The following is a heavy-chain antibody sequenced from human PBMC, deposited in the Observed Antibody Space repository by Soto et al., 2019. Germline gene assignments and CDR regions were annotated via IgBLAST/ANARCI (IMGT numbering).Heavy chain of an antibody. Sequence: EVQLVESGGDLVKPGGCLRLSCATSGITFTNAWMSWVRQAPGKGLEWVGRIKNKADGGTTDYAAPVRGRFTISRDDSKNTLFLQMNSLETEDTAVYYCTTDPGDYEDFWGQGTLDTVSS. CDR2: IKNKADGGTT. J-gene: IGHJ4*02. D-gene: IGHD4-17*01. V-gene: IGHV3-15*01. CDR3: TTDPGDYEDF. CDR1: GITFTNAW.